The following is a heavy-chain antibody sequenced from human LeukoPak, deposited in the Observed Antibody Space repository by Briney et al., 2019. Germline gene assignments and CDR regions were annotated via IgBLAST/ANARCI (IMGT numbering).Heavy chain of an antibody. CDR2: ISWNSGSI. Sequence: GRSLGLSCAASGFTFDDYAMHWVRQAPGKGLEWVSGISWNSGSIGYADSVKGRFTISRDNAKNSLYLQMNSLRAEDTALYYCAKGAYGMDVWGQGTTVTVSS. CDR3: AKGAYGMDV. CDR1: GFTFDDYA. V-gene: IGHV3-9*01. J-gene: IGHJ6*02.